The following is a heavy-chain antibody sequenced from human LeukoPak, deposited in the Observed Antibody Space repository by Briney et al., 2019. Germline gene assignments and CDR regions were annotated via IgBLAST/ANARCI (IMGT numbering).Heavy chain of an antibody. V-gene: IGHV1-69*05. CDR1: GGTFSSYA. D-gene: IGHD3-22*01. J-gene: IGHJ4*02. CDR2: IIAIFGRA. Sequence: ASVKVSCKASGGTFSSYATSWVRQAPGQGLEWMGRIIAIFGRANYAQKFQGRVTITTDESTSTAYMELSSLRSEDTAVYYCARDYYDSSGLNFDYWGQGTLVTVSS. CDR3: ARDYYDSSGLNFDY.